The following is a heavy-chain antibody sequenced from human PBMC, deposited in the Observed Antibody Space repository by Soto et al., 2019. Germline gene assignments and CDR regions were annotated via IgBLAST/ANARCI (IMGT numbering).Heavy chain of an antibody. D-gene: IGHD2-15*01. CDR1: GYTFTSYA. V-gene: IGHV1-3*05. CDR3: ARDLGYAPPDY. Sequence: QVQLVQSGAEEKKPGASVKVSCKASGYTFTSYAMHWVRQAPGQRLEWMGWINAGNGNTKYSQKFQGRVTITRDTSASTANRELSSLRSKDRAVYYCARDLGYAPPDYGGRGPLVTVSS. CDR2: INAGNGNT. J-gene: IGHJ4*02.